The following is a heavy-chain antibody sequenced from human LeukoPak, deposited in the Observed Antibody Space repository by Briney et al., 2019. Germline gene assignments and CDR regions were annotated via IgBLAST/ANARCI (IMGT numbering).Heavy chain of an antibody. CDR1: GYTFTSYD. J-gene: IGHJ5*02. D-gene: IGHD4-11*01. Sequence: ASVKVSCKASGYTFTSYDINWVRQATGQGLEWMGWMNPNSGNTGYAQKFQGRVTMTRNTSISTAYMELSSLRSEDTAVYYCARKRPVTTWFDPWGQGTLVTVSS. CDR3: ARKRPVTTWFDP. V-gene: IGHV1-8*01. CDR2: MNPNSGNT.